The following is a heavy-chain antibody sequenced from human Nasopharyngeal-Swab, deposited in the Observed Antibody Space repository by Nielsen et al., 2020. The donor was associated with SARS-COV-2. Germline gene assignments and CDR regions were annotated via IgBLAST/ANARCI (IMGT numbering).Heavy chain of an antibody. CDR3: ASWYPDY. J-gene: IGHJ4*02. V-gene: IGHV4-4*02. CDR2: IYHSGST. D-gene: IGHD6-13*01. Sequence: VRQAPGKGLEWIGEIYHSGSTNYNPSLKSRVTISVDKSKNQFSPKLSSVTAADTAVYYCASWYPDYWGQGTLVTVSS.